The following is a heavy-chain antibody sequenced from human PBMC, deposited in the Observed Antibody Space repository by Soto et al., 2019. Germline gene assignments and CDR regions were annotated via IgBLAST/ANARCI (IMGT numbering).Heavy chain of an antibody. Sequence: GGSLRLSCAASGFTFSSYAMSWVRQAPGKGLEWVSAISGSGGSTYYADSVKGRFTISRDNSKNTLYLQMNSLRAEDTAVYYCAKGPTPAYLQWLINWGQGTLVTVSS. CDR1: GFTFSSYA. V-gene: IGHV3-23*01. CDR3: AKGPTPAYLQWLIN. D-gene: IGHD6-19*01. CDR2: ISGSGGST. J-gene: IGHJ4*02.